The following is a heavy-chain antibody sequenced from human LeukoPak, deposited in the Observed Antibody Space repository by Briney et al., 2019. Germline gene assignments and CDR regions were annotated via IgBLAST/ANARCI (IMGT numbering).Heavy chain of an antibody. CDR1: GFSSSNFT. CDR2: INWNGGST. Sequence: PGGSLRLSCAASGFSSSNFTMNWVRQAPGKGLEWVSGINWNGGSTGYADSVKGRFTISRDNAKNSLYLQMNSLRAEDTALYYCARDVAIWFGEYYDIWGQGTMVTVSS. V-gene: IGHV3-20*04. D-gene: IGHD3-10*01. CDR3: ARDVAIWFGEYYDI. J-gene: IGHJ3*02.